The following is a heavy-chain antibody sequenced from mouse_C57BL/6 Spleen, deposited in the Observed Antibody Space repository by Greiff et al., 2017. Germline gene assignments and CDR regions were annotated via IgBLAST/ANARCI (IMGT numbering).Heavy chain of an antibody. CDR3: ARAGGYGNDAMDY. CDR1: GFTFSSYA. J-gene: IGHJ4*01. D-gene: IGHD2-1*01. CDR2: ISDGGSYT. Sequence: EVMLVESGGGLVKPGGSLKLFCAASGFTFSSYAMSWVRQTPEKRLEWVATISDGGSYTYYPDNVKGRFTISRDNAKNNLYLQMSHLKSEDTAMYYCARAGGYGNDAMDYWGQGTSVTVSS. V-gene: IGHV5-4*03.